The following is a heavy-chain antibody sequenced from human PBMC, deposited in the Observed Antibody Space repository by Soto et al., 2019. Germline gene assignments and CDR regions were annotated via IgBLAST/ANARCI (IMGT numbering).Heavy chain of an antibody. CDR1: GFTFSSYA. CDR3: AREDYDMWTGYYGGAFDI. J-gene: IGHJ3*02. V-gene: IGHV3-30-3*01. D-gene: IGHD3-9*01. Sequence: QVQLVESGGGVVQPGRSLRLSCAASGFTFSSYAMHWVRQAPGKGLEWVAVISYDGSNKYYADSVKGRFTISRDNSKNTLDLQMNSLRAEDTAVYYCAREDYDMWTGYYGGAFDIWGQGTMVTVSS. CDR2: ISYDGSNK.